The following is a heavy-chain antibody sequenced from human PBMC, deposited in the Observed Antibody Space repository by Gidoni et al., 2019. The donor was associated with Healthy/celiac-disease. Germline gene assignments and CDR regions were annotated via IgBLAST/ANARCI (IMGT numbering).Heavy chain of an antibody. CDR1: GFTFSSYS. V-gene: IGHV3-48*02. CDR2: ISSSSSTI. J-gene: IGHJ4*02. D-gene: IGHD5-18*01. CDR3: ARDNQDLGYSYGYYFDY. Sequence: EVQLVESGGGLVQPGGSLRPSCAASGFTFSSYSMNWVRQAPGKGLEWVSYISSSSSTIYYADSVKGRFTISRDNAKNSLYLQMNSLRDEDTAVYYCARDNQDLGYSYGYYFDYWGQGTLVTVSS.